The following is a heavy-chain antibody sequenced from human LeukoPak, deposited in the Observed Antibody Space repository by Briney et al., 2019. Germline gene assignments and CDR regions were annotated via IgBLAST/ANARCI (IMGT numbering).Heavy chain of an antibody. CDR2: IRSKAYGGTT. V-gene: IGHV3-49*04. Sequence: GGSLRLSCTASGFTFGDYATSWVRQAPGKGLEWVGFIRSKAYGGTTEYAASVKGRFTISRDDSKSIAYLQMNSLKTEDTAVYYCTTQAGYSYGFDYWGQGTLVTVSS. CDR3: TTQAGYSYGFDY. CDR1: GFTFGDYA. J-gene: IGHJ4*02. D-gene: IGHD5-18*01.